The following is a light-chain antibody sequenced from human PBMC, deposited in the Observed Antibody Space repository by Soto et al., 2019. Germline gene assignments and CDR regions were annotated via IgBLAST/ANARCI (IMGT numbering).Light chain of an antibody. J-gene: IGKJ4*01. CDR3: QQYYRVPQLT. V-gene: IGKV4-1*01. CDR2: WAF. Sequence: DIVMTQSPDSLAVSLGERATINCKSSQSLFYSSNNKNYLAWYQQKTGQSPKLLISWAFTRESGVPDRFSGSGSGTDFTLTISCLQAEDVAVYYCQQYYRVPQLTFGGGTKVEIK. CDR1: QSLFYSSNNKNY.